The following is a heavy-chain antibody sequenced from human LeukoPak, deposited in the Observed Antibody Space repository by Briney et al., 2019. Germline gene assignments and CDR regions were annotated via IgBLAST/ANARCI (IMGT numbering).Heavy chain of an antibody. D-gene: IGHD5-24*01. CDR1: GFTFSDYY. V-gene: IGHV3-11*04. J-gene: IGHJ4*02. CDR2: ISSGGRTI. CDR3: ARDEEMATITGVDY. Sequence: PGGSLRLSCAASGFTFSDYYMSWIRQAPGKGLEWVSYISSGGRTIYYADSVKGRFTMSRDNAKNSLYLQMNSLRAEDTAVYYCARDEEMATITGVDYWGQGTLVTVSS.